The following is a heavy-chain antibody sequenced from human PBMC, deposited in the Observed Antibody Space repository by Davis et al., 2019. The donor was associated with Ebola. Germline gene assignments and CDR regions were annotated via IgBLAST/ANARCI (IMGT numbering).Heavy chain of an antibody. J-gene: IGHJ6*02. D-gene: IGHD2-2*02. CDR1: GFTFNSNY. Sequence: GESLKISCAASGFTFNSNYMTWVRQAPGKGLEWVANINEDGTEKNYVDSVKGRFTISRDNSKNTLYLQMNSLRADDTAVYYCARALLDCCSSTCYTYYYGMDVWGQGTTVTVSS. CDR3: ARALLDCCSSTCYTYYYGMDV. CDR2: INEDGTEK. V-gene: IGHV3-7*01.